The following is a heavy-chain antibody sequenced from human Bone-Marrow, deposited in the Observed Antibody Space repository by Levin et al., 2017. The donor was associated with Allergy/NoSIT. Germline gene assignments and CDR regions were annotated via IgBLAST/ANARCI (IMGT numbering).Heavy chain of an antibody. CDR1: GGSISSYY. D-gene: IGHD3-10*01. V-gene: IGHV4-4*07. CDR2: IYTSGST. J-gene: IGHJ3*02. CDR3: ARGGGWAGENRGTYCSSTSCSPRSHYYYGSGSDWGAFDI. Sequence: PSETLSLTCTVSGGSISSYYWSWIRQPAGKGLEWIGRIYTSGSTNYNPSLKSRVTMSVDTSKNQFSLKLSSVTAADTAVYYCARGGGWAGENRGTYCSSTSCSPRSHYYYGSGSDWGAFDIWGQGTMVTVSS.